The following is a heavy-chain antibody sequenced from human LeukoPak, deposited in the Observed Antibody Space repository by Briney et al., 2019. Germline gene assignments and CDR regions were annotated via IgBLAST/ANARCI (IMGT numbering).Heavy chain of an antibody. CDR1: GYSFTSYW. D-gene: IGHD2-15*01. Sequence: GESLKISCKGSGYSFTSYWIAWVCQMPGKGLEWMGIIYPGDSDTRYSPSFQGQVTISADKSITTAYLQWSSLKASDTAMYYCARRYCSGGHCYAGGWFDPWGQGTLVTVSS. CDR3: ARRYCSGGHCYAGGWFDP. J-gene: IGHJ5*02. V-gene: IGHV5-51*01. CDR2: IYPGDSDT.